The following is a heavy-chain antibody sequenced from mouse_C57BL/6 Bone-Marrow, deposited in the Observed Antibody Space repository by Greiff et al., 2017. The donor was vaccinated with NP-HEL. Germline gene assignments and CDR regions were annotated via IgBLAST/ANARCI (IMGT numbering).Heavy chain of an antibody. Sequence: EVQLQQSGAELVKPGASVKLSCTASGFNIKDYYMHWVKQRTEQGLEWIGRIDPEDGETKYAPKFPGKATITADTSSNTAYLQLSSLTSEDTAVYYCARGFTTVVAHFDYWGQGTTLTVSS. CDR3: ARGFTTVVAHFDY. CDR1: GFNIKDYY. CDR2: IDPEDGET. D-gene: IGHD1-1*01. V-gene: IGHV14-2*01. J-gene: IGHJ2*01.